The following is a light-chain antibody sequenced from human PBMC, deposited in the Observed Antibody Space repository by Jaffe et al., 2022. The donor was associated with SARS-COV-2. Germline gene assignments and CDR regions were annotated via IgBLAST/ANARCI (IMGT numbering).Light chain of an antibody. J-gene: IGKJ2*01. CDR1: QSVSNN. CDR2: GAS. CDR3: LEHSDWPYT. V-gene: IGKV3-15*01. Sequence: IVMTQSPATLSVSPGERATLSCRASQSVSNNLLWYQQKPGQSPRCLIFGASTRATGIPARFSGSGFGTEFTLTISSLQSEDFATYYCLEHSDWPYTFGPGTKLEIK.